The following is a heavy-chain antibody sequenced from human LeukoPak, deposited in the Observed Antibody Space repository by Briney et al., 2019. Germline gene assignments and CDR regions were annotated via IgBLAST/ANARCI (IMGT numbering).Heavy chain of an antibody. V-gene: IGHV3-66*01. D-gene: IGHD6-6*01. Sequence: GGSLRLSCAASGFTVSSNYMSWVRQAPGKGLEWVSVIYSGGSTYYADSVKGRFTISRDNSKNTLYLQMNSLRAEDTAVYYCAKDQSIAAVNYYYYMDVWGKGTTVTVSS. CDR3: AKDQSIAAVNYYYYMDV. CDR1: GFTVSSNY. CDR2: IYSGGST. J-gene: IGHJ6*03.